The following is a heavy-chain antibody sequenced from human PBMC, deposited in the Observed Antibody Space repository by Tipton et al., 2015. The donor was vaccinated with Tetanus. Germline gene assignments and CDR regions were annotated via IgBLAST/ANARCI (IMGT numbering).Heavy chain of an antibody. V-gene: IGHV3-7*01. CDR2: IKHDGSEN. J-gene: IGHJ4*02. Sequence: SLRLSCAASGFTFSAYWMTWVRQAPGEGLEWVANIKHDGSENYYVDSVKGRFTISRDNAKNSPYLQMNSLRAEDTAVYYCARDPTRRFDYWGPGSLVTVSS. CDR1: GFTFSAYW. CDR3: ARDPTRRFDY. D-gene: IGHD1/OR15-1a*01.